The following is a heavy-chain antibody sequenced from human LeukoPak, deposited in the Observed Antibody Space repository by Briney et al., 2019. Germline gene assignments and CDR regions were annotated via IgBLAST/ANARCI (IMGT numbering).Heavy chain of an antibody. CDR2: IYYSGRT. Sequence: PSQTLSLTCTVSGGSISSGDYYWSWIRQPPGKGLEWIGYIYYSGRTYYNPSLKSRVTISVDTSKNQFSLKLSSVTAADTAVYYCARDLHTPGDYGDYGSPPNWFDPWGQGTLVTVSS. J-gene: IGHJ5*02. D-gene: IGHD4-17*01. CDR1: GGSISSGDYY. CDR3: ARDLHTPGDYGDYGSPPNWFDP. V-gene: IGHV4-30-4*08.